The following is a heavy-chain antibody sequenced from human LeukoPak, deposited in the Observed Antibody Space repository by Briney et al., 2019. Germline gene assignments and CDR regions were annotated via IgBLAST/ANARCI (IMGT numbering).Heavy chain of an antibody. CDR1: GGSISSHY. J-gene: IGHJ4*02. V-gene: IGHV4-59*11. D-gene: IGHD6-6*01. CDR2: IYYSGST. Sequence: SETLSLTSTVSGGSISSHYWSWIRQPPGKGLEWSGYIYYSGSTNYNPSLKSRVTISVDTSKNQFSLKLSSVTAADTAVYYCARAQYSSSTTFDYWGQGTLVTVSS. CDR3: ARAQYSSSTTFDY.